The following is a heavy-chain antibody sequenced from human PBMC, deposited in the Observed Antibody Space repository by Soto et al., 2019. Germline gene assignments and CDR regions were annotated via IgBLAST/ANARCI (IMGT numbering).Heavy chain of an antibody. CDR3: ARGIVVVPAESPPYFDY. J-gene: IGHJ4*02. CDR2: IGTAGDT. Sequence: GGSLRLSCAASGFTFSSYDMHWVRQATGKGLEWVSAIGTAGDTYYPGSVKGRFTISRENAKNSLYLQMNSLRAGDTAVYYCARGIVVVPAESPPYFDYWGQGALVTVSS. D-gene: IGHD2-2*01. V-gene: IGHV3-13*01. CDR1: GFTFSSYD.